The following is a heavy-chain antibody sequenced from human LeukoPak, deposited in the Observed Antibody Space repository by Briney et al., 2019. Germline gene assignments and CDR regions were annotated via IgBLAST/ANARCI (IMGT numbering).Heavy chain of an antibody. Sequence: ASVKVSCKASGYITTEFSMYWVRQVPGKGLEWMGGLNREDGETIYAQKFQGRVIMTEDPATDTAYLELSSLTSEDTAIYYCATDTRTPEYYYYGMDVWGQGTTVTVSS. J-gene: IGHJ6*02. CDR3: ATDTRTPEYYYYGMDV. CDR2: LNREDGET. CDR1: GYITTEFS. V-gene: IGHV1-24*01. D-gene: IGHD3-10*01.